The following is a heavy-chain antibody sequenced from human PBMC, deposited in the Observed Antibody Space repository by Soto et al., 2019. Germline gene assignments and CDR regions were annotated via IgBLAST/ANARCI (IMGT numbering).Heavy chain of an antibody. CDR3: ARRIAVAGTDAFDI. Sequence: SETLSLTCTVSGGSISSYYWSWIRQPPGKGLEWIGYIYYSGSTNYNPSLKSRVTISVDTSKNQFSLKLSSVTAADTAVYYCARRIAVAGTDAFDIWGQGTMVTVSS. CDR1: GGSISSYY. CDR2: IYYSGST. D-gene: IGHD6-19*01. J-gene: IGHJ3*02. V-gene: IGHV4-59*01.